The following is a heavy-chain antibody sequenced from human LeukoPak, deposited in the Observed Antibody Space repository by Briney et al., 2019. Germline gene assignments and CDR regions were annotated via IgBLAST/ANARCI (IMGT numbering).Heavy chain of an antibody. CDR1: GFTFSSYW. V-gene: IGHV3-7*04. CDR3: ARGTIAAAGYYYFDY. CDR2: IKQDGSEK. D-gene: IGHD6-13*01. J-gene: IGHJ4*02. Sequence: PGGSLRLSCAASGFTFSSYWMSWVRQAPGKGLGWVANIKQDGSEKYCVDSVKGRFTISRDNAKNSLYLQMNSLRAEDTAVYYCARGTIAAAGYYYFDYWGQGTQVTVSS.